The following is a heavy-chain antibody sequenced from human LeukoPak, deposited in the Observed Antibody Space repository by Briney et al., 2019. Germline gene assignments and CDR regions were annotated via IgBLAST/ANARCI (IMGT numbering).Heavy chain of an antibody. D-gene: IGHD3-22*01. CDR1: GFTDRGAW. J-gene: IGHJ6*03. Sequence: PGGALRLSSEASGFTDRGAWMSWVRNDPGKGLEWLHTIKSKRPDVTRNYAAPVEGRFTISRDDSLNTLYLHLSRMTTEDTAVYYCTTEGYYFDTRPDQDEFHLYYYYMAVWGKGTTVTVSS. CDR3: TTEGYYFDTRPDQDEFHLYYYYMAV. CDR2: IKSKRPDVTR. V-gene: IGHV3-15*01.